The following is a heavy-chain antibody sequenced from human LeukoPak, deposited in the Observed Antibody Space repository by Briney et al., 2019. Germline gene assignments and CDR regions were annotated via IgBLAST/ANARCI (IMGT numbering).Heavy chain of an antibody. J-gene: IGHJ3*02. V-gene: IGHV3-48*01. CDR2: ISSSSSTI. CDR1: GFTFSSYS. Sequence: PGGSLRLSCAASGFTFSSYSMNWVRRAPGKGLEWVSYISSSSSTIYYADSVKGRFTISRDNAKNSLYLQMNSLRAEDTAVYYCARVSRQWLVDDAFDIWGQGTMVTVSS. D-gene: IGHD6-19*01. CDR3: ARVSRQWLVDDAFDI.